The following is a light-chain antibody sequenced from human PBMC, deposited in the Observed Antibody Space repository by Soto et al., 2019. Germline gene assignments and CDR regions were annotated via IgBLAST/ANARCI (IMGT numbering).Light chain of an antibody. Sequence: QLVLTQSSSASASLGSSVKLTCTLSSGHSSYIIAWHQQQPGKAPRYLMKLEGSGSYNKGSGVPDRFSGSSSGADRYLTISNLQFDDEADYYCETWDSNPRVFGGGTKVTVL. J-gene: IGLJ3*02. CDR2: LEGSGSY. CDR3: ETWDSNPRV. CDR1: SGHSSYI. V-gene: IGLV4-60*02.